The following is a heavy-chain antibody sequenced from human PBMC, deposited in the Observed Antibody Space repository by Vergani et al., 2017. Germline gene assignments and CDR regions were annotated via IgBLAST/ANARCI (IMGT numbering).Heavy chain of an antibody. CDR1: GFTFSSYA. CDR3: AKDFSQPYDYVWGSYRSDFDY. J-gene: IGHJ4*02. Sequence: EVQLLESGGGLVQPGGSLRLSCAASGFTFSSYAMSWVRQAPGKGLEWVSAISGSGGSTYYADSLKGRFTISRDNSKNTLYLQMNSLRAEDTAVYYCAKDFSQPYDYVWGSYRSDFDYWGQGTLVTVSS. D-gene: IGHD3-16*02. V-gene: IGHV3-23*01. CDR2: ISGSGGST.